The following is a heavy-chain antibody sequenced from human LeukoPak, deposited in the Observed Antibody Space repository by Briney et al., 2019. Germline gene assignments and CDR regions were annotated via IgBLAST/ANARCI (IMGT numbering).Heavy chain of an antibody. J-gene: IGHJ4*02. V-gene: IGHV1-46*01. Sequence: ASVKVSCTASGYTFSSYYMRWARQAPGQGLEWVGRIDPNDGSTIYARNLQGRVTMTSDTSTSTVYMELSSLRSEDTAVYYCARGGPYHEWDYWGQGTLVTVSS. CDR3: ARGGPYHEWDY. CDR1: GYTFSSYY. CDR2: IDPNDGST. D-gene: IGHD3-3*01.